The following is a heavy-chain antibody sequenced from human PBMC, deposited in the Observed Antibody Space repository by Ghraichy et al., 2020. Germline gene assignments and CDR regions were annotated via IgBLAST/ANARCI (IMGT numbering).Heavy chain of an antibody. D-gene: IGHD1-14*01. J-gene: IGHJ4*02. CDR2: ICASGYNT. V-gene: IGHV3-23*01. CDR3: AVREPVGY. Sequence: LSLTCAVSGFTFSSNSPGWVRQAPGKGLEWVSDICASGYNTYYADLVKGLFTISRDTTKNTLYLQMNSLRAEDMALYYAAVREPVGYWGQGTLVTVSS. CDR1: GFTFSSNS.